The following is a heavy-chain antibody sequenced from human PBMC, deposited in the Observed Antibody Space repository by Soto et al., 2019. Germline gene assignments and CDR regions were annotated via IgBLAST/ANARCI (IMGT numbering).Heavy chain of an antibody. CDR3: GTDSVSDWRPGVGY. V-gene: IGHV1-69*04. CDR2: IIPILGIP. D-gene: IGHD6-19*01. CDR1: GVSFSDST. J-gene: IGHJ4*02. Sequence: QVLLVQSGAEVKKPGSSVKVSCKASGVSFSDSTISWVRQAPGQGLEWMGKIIPILGIPNFAQKFQGRVTITAYQSTSTAYMELSSLRSEDTAVYYCGTDSVSDWRPGVGYWGQGTLVTVSS.